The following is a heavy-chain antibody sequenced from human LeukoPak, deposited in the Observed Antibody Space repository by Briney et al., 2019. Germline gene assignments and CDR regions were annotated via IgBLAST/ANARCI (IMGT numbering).Heavy chain of an antibody. D-gene: IGHD2-2*01. Sequence: GASVKVSCKASGYTFTSYGISWVRQAPGQGLEWMGWISAYNGNTNYAQKLQGRATMTTDTSTSTAYMELRSLRSDDTAVYYCARDGCSSTSCYYYYYYGMDVWGQGTTVTVSS. CDR2: ISAYNGNT. CDR1: GYTFTSYG. CDR3: ARDGCSSTSCYYYYYYGMDV. V-gene: IGHV1-18*01. J-gene: IGHJ6*02.